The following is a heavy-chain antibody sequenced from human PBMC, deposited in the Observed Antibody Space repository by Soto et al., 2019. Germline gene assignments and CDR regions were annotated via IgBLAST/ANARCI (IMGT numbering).Heavy chain of an antibody. CDR1: GYTFTSYY. V-gene: IGHV1-2*02. D-gene: IGHD3-10*01. CDR3: ARNRDYYYGPGSGNGHGF. CDR2: NNPKFGDT. J-gene: IGHJ6*02. Sequence: QVQLVQSGAEMKEPGDSVRVSCEASGYTFTSYYIHWVRQAPGQGLEWMGWNNPKFGDTTYAQDLQGRVSMTSDMSISTVYMELSRLTSDDTAIYYWARNRDYYYGPGSGNGHGFWGQGTTVTVFS.